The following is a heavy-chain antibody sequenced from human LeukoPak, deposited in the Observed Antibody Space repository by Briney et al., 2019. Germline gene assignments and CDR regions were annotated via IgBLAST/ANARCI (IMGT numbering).Heavy chain of an antibody. CDR3: ARGRYNWNAIDY. D-gene: IGHD1-20*01. V-gene: IGHV3-11*01. CDR2: ISSSGSTL. CDR1: GFTFSDYY. J-gene: IGHJ4*02. Sequence: GGSLRLSCAASGFTFSDYYMSWIRQAPGKGLEWVSYISSSGSTLYYADSVKGRITNSRDNAKNSLYLQMNSLRAEDTAVYYCARGRYNWNAIDYWGQGTLVTVSS.